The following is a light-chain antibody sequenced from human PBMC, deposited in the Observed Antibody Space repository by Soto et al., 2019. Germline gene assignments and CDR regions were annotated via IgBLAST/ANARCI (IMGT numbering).Light chain of an antibody. V-gene: IGKV3-15*01. J-gene: IGKJ1*01. CDR3: QQYHSWPPT. CDR2: GAS. Sequence: EIVMTQSPATLSVSPGERATLSCRASQSVSSNLAWYQQKPGQAPRLLIYGASTRATVIPAGFSGSGSGTEFTLTISSLQSEDVAVYYCQQYHSWPPTLGQGTKVDIK. CDR1: QSVSSN.